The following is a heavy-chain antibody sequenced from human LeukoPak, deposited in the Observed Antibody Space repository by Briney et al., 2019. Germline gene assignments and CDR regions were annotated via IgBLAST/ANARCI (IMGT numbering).Heavy chain of an antibody. Sequence: GASVKVSFKVSGYTLTELSMHWVRQAPGKGLEWMGGFDPEDGETIYAQKFQGRVTMTEDTSTDTAYMELSSLRSEDTAVYYCAIWTLVDYYDSSGHFDYWGQGTLVTVSS. J-gene: IGHJ4*02. CDR2: FDPEDGET. V-gene: IGHV1-24*01. CDR3: AIWTLVDYYDSSGHFDY. D-gene: IGHD3-22*01. CDR1: GYTLTELS.